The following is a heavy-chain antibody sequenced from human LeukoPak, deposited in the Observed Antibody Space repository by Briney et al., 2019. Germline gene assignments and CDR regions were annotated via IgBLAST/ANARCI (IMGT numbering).Heavy chain of an antibody. Sequence: SVKVSCKASGGTFSSYAISWVRQAPGQGLEWMGGIIPIFGTANYAQKFQGRVTITADKSTSTAYMELSSLRSEDTAVYYCARDLAVLRYFDWYDLFDYWGQGTLVTVSS. CDR2: IIPIFGTA. CDR1: GGTFSSYA. CDR3: ARDLAVLRYFDWYDLFDY. J-gene: IGHJ4*02. D-gene: IGHD3-9*01. V-gene: IGHV1-69*06.